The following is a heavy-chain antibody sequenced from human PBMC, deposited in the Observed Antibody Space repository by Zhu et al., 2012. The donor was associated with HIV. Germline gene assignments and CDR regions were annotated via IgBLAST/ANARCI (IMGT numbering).Heavy chain of an antibody. CDR3: AKRWVFERYWGXWFDP. CDR1: GVSVGTTSF. Sequence: QVQLQESGPGLVQPSETLSLTCTVSGVSVGTTSFWGWIRQTPGKGLEWIGSTSHSGNTYYNPSLKSRVTISLDTSKNQLSLNVNSVTAADTALYYCAKRWVFERYWGXWFDPWGQGALSPSPQ. D-gene: IGHD2-21*01. J-gene: IGHJ5*02. V-gene: IGHV4-38-2*02. CDR2: TSHSGNT.